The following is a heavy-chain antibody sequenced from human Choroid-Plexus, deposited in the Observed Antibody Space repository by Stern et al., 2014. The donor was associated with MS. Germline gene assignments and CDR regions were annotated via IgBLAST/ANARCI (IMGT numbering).Heavy chain of an antibody. CDR3: ARHQPAATFAMDV. CDR2: LFPADSDS. J-gene: IGHJ6*02. D-gene: IGHD2-2*01. CDR1: GYNFGDYW. Sequence: EVQLVQSGAEVKKPGESLKISCKGSGYNFGDYWIGWVRQKPGKGLEWMGTLFPADSDSRYSPSFEGQVTISADESISTAFLQSSSLKASDTGIYYCARHQPAATFAMDVWGQGTTVIVSS. V-gene: IGHV5-51*01.